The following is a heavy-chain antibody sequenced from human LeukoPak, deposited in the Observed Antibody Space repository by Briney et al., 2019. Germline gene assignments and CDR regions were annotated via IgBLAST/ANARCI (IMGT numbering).Heavy chain of an antibody. D-gene: IGHD3-9*01. Sequence: HWASVKVSCKASGGTFSSYAISWVRQAPGQGLEWMGRVIPILGIANYAQKFQGTVTITADKSTSTAYMELSSLRSEDTAVYYCARDLDILTDTTTPGYYYYGMDVWGQGTTVTVSS. CDR1: GGTFSSYA. CDR2: VIPILGIA. V-gene: IGHV1-69*04. CDR3: ARDLDILTDTTTPGYYYYGMDV. J-gene: IGHJ6*02.